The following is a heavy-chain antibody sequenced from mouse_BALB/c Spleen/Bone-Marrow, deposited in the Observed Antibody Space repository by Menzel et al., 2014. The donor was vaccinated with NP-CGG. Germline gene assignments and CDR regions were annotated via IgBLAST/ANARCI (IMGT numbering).Heavy chain of an antibody. CDR3: ARRVITTGPGFAY. J-gene: IGHJ3*01. CDR1: GYSFTSYY. Sequence: EVQLQESGPELMEPGASVKISCKASGYSFTSYYIHWVKQTHGKSLEWIGYIDPFNGVTIYNQKFKGKATLTADKSSSTAYMHLSSLTSEDSAVYYCARRVITTGPGFAYWGQGTLVTVSA. D-gene: IGHD2-4*01. CDR2: IDPFNGVT. V-gene: IGHV1-28*01.